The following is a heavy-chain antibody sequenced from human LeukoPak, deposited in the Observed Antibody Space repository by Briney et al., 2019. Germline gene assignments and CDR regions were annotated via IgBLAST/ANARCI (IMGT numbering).Heavy chain of an antibody. CDR3: ARLRYSYGYDYYYYYYMDV. Sequence: GESLKIPCWGSGFSFTSYWIGWVRQMPGKGLEGMGITYPGDSDTRYSASFQGQVTISADKSISTAYLQWSSLKGSDTAMYYCARLRYSYGYDYYYYYYMDVWGKGTTVTVSS. V-gene: IGHV5-51*01. CDR2: TYPGDSDT. J-gene: IGHJ6*03. CDR1: GFSFTSYW. D-gene: IGHD5-18*01.